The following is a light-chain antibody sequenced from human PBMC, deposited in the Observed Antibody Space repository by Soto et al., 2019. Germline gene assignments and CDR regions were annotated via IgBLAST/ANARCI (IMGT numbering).Light chain of an antibody. V-gene: IGKV3-20*01. Sequence: EIVWTPSLGTLSLSPGDRSTLSCISSQNLGSGYLAWYQQKPGQAPRLLIYGASSRATGIPDRFSGSGSGTDFTLTISRLEPEDFAVYYCQQYGSSPWKCGQGTKVDIK. CDR1: QNLGSGY. CDR3: QQYGSSPWK. J-gene: IGKJ1*01. CDR2: GAS.